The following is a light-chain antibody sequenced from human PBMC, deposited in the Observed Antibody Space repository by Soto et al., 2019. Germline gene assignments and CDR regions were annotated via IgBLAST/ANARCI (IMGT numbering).Light chain of an antibody. CDR2: GAS. Sequence: EIVLAQSPGTLSLSPGARATLSCRASQSVTNSFLAWYQQKPVQAPRLLIYGASRRATGIPDRFTGSGSGTDFTLTISRLEPEDFAVYYCQQYVSSPWAFGQGTKVEI. J-gene: IGKJ1*01. CDR3: QQYVSSPWA. CDR1: QSVTNSF. V-gene: IGKV3-20*01.